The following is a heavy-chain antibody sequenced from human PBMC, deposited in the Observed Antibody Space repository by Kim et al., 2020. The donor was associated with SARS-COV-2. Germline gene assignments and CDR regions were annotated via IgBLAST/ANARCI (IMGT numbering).Heavy chain of an antibody. J-gene: IGHJ5*02. V-gene: IGHV4-61*02. D-gene: IGHD4-17*01. CDR3: ARGGDYGENWFDP. Sequence: STPSLKSRVTISVDTSKNQFSLKLSSVTAADTAVYYCARGGDYGENWFDPWGQGTLVTVSS.